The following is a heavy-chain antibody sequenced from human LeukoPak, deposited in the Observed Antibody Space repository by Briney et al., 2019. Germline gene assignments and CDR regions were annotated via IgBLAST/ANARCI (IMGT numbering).Heavy chain of an antibody. V-gene: IGHV3-11*01. Sequence: PGGSLRLSCAASGFTFSDYYMSWIRQPPGKGLEWVSYISSSGTTMYYADSVRGRFTVSRDNAKNSLYLQMDSLSAEDTAVYYCASLRGVNRWGQGTLVTASS. J-gene: IGHJ4*02. CDR2: ISSSGTTM. CDR1: GFTFSDYY. D-gene: IGHD3-10*01. CDR3: ASLRGVNR.